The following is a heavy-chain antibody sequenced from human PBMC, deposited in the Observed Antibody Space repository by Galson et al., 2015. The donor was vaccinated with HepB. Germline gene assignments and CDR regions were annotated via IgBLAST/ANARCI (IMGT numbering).Heavy chain of an antibody. CDR3: ARASIAVSWD. J-gene: IGHJ4*02. CDR1: GFTFSSYT. CDR2: ISSTGTYI. D-gene: IGHD6-19*01. V-gene: IGHV3-21*01. Sequence: SLRLSCAASGFTFSSYTMNWVRQAPGKGLEWVSSISSTGTYIYYADSVKGRFTISRDNAKNSLYLQMNSLRAEDTAVYYCARASIAVSWDWGQGTLVTVSS.